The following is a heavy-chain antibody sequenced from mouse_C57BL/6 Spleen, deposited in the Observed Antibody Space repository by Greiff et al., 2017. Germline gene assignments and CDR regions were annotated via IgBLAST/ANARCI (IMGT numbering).Heavy chain of an antibody. V-gene: IGHV5-9-1*02. CDR3: TRDGGEYHYYAMDY. D-gene: IGHD5-1*01. CDR1: GFTFSSYA. CDR2: ISSGGDYI. Sequence: EVMLVESGEGLVKPGGSLKLSCAASGFTFSSYAMSWVRQTPEKRLEWVAYISSGGDYIYYADTVKGRFTISRDNARNTLYLQMSSLKSEDTAMYYCTRDGGEYHYYAMDYWGQGTSVTVSS. J-gene: IGHJ4*01.